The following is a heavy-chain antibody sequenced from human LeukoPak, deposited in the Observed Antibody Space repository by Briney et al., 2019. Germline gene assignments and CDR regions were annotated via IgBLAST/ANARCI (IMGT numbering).Heavy chain of an antibody. CDR1: GGSISCGSYY. CDR2: IYTSGST. D-gene: IGHD6-6*01. J-gene: IGHJ6*02. V-gene: IGHV4-61*02. Sequence: SQTLSLTCTVSGGSISCGSYYWSWIRQPAWKGLEWIGRIYTSGSTNYNPSLKSRATISVATSKNQFSLKLSSGTAADTAVYYCARNIAARTDYYYGMDVWGQGTTVTVS. CDR3: ARNIAARTDYYYGMDV.